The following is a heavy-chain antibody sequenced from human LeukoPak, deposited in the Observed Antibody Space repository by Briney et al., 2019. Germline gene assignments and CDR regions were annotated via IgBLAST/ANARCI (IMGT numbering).Heavy chain of an antibody. V-gene: IGHV1-69*13. CDR3: AQGQWELGASNARKTYGMDV. Sequence: ASVKVSCKASGGTFSSYAISWVRQAPGQGLERMGGIIPIFGTANYAQKFQGRVTITADESTSTAYMELSSLRSEDTAVYYCAQGQWELGASNARKTYGMDVWGQGTTVTVSS. J-gene: IGHJ6*02. CDR1: GGTFSSYA. CDR2: IIPIFGTA. D-gene: IGHD1-26*01.